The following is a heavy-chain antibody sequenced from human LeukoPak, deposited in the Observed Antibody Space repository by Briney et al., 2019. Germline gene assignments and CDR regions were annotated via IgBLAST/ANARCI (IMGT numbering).Heavy chain of an antibody. D-gene: IGHD2/OR15-2a*01. J-gene: IGHJ3*02. CDR3: ARDLVSPIIDAFDI. CDR2: IYHSGST. CDR1: GYSISSGYY. V-gene: IGHV4-38-2*02. Sequence: SETLSLTCTVSGYSISSGYYWGWIRQPPGKGLEWIGSIYHSGSTYYNPSLKSRVTISVDTSKNQFSLKLSSVTAADTAVYYCARDLVSPIIDAFDIWGQGTMVTVSP.